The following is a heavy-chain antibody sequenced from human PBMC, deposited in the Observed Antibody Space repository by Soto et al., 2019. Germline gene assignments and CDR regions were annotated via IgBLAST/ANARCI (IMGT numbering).Heavy chain of an antibody. V-gene: IGHV4-39*01. D-gene: IGHD3-10*01. CDR2: IYYSGST. CDR1: GGSISSSSYY. Sequence: SETLSLTCTVSGGSISSSSYYWGWIRQPPGKGLEWIGSIYYSGSTYYNPSLKGRVTISVDTSKNQFSLKLSSVTAADTAVYYCASGNMVRGVMMAYYYYMDVWGKGTTVTVSS. J-gene: IGHJ6*03. CDR3: ASGNMVRGVMMAYYYYMDV.